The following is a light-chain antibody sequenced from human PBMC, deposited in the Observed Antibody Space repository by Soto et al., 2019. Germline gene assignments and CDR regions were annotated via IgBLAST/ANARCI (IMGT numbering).Light chain of an antibody. CDR3: AAWDDSRSGQGV. J-gene: IGLJ2*01. CDR2: RSN. V-gene: IGLV1-47*01. Sequence: QSVLTQPPSASGTPGQRVTISCSGSSSSIGSNSVYWYQQLPGTAPKLLIYRSNQRPSGVPDRFSGSKSGTSASLAISGLRSEDEADYYCAAWDDSRSGQGVFGGGTKLTVL. CDR1: SSSIGSNS.